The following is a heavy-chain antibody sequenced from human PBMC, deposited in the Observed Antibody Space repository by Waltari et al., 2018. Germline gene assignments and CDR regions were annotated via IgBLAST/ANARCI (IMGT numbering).Heavy chain of an antibody. D-gene: IGHD1-1*01. J-gene: IGHJ4*02. V-gene: IGHV3-53*02. CDR2: IYSGGST. CDR3: ALETEGY. CDR1: GFTVSSNY. Sequence: EVQLVETGGGLIQPGGSLRLACAASGFTVSSNYMRWGGQATGRGLDWVSVIYSGGSTYYADSVKGRFTISRDNSKNTLYLQMNSLRAEDAAVYYCALETEGYWGQGTLVTVSS.